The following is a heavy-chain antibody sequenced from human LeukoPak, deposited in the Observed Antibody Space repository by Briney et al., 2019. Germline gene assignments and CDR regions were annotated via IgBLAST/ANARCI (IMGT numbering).Heavy chain of an antibody. V-gene: IGHV3-49*03. CDR2: ISGGTT. D-gene: IGHD6-19*01. J-gene: IGHJ4*02. CDR3: SRGSGWLSVY. Sequence: GGSLKLSCTASGFTFGDYLMSWFRQAPGKGLEWIGFISGGTTEYAASVKGRFTISRDDSTSIAYLQMNSLTTEDTAVYYCSRGSGWLSVYWGQGTLVTVSS. CDR1: GFTFGDYL.